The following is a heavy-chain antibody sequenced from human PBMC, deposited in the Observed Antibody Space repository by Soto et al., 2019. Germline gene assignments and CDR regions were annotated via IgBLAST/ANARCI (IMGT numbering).Heavy chain of an antibody. CDR1: GYTFTDYN. J-gene: IGHJ4*01. V-gene: IGHV1-2*02. D-gene: IGHD1-7*01. CDR3: ARERELYF. Sequence: ASVKVSCKASGYTFTDYNMHWVRQAPGQGLEWMGWINPNSGGTNYAQKFQGRVTMTRDTSISTAYMELSSLRSDDTAVYYCARERELYFRGQRTLVTVSS. CDR2: INPNSGGT.